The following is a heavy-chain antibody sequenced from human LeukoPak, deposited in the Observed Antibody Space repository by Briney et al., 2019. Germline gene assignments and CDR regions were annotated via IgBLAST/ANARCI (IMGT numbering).Heavy chain of an antibody. D-gene: IGHD1-1*01. Sequence: GGSLRLSCAASGFTVSNTYMSWVRQAPGKGLEWVSAIYSAESTYYVDSVKGRFTISRDNSKNTLYLQMNSLGAEDTAVYYCARLHRRQMTSFDYWGQGTLITVSS. J-gene: IGHJ4*02. CDR2: IYSAEST. CDR1: GFTVSNTY. V-gene: IGHV3-53*01. CDR3: ARLHRRQMTSFDY.